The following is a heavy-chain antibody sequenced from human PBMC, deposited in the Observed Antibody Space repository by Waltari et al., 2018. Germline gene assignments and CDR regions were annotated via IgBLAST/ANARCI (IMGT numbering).Heavy chain of an antibody. Sequence: QLRESGPGLVKPSETLSLRCSVSGGSMISSSYFWAWIRQPPGRGLEWIGGIFYSGTHHQNPSLKSRVAMSIDTSNNHFSLRMTSMTAADTAMYYCARHEDDVSTGHFTWFDSWGQGTLVIVSS. CDR2: IFYSGTH. V-gene: IGHV4-39*01. CDR3: ARHEDDVSTGHFTWFDS. J-gene: IGHJ5*01. D-gene: IGHD3-9*01. CDR1: GGSMISSSYF.